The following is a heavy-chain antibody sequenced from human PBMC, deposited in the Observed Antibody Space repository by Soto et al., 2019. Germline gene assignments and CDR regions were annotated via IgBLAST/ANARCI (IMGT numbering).Heavy chain of an antibody. CDR3: ARTGAGRSSGG. J-gene: IGHJ4*02. CDR2: INHSGST. CDR1: GGSFSGYY. Sequence: QVQLQQWGAGLLKPSETLSLTCAVYGGSFSGYYWSWIRQPPGKGLEWIGEINHSGSTNYNPSLRSRVTISVDPSKIQFSLKLSSVTAADAAVYYCARTGAGRSSGGWGQGTLVTVSS. D-gene: IGHD6-19*01. V-gene: IGHV4-34*01.